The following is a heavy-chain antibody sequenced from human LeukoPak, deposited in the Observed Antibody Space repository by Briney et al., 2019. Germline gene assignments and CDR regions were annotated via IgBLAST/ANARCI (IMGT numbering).Heavy chain of an antibody. CDR3: VRALASPDDY. CDR1: GFTFSRYW. V-gene: IGHV3-7*02. CDR2: IKQDGSER. J-gene: IGHJ4*02. Sequence: GGSLRLSCAASGFTFSRYWMSWVRQAPGKGLEWVASIKQDGSERYYVDSVKGRFTISSDNAKNSVYVQMNSLRAEDTAVYYCVRALASPDDYWGQGTLVTVSS.